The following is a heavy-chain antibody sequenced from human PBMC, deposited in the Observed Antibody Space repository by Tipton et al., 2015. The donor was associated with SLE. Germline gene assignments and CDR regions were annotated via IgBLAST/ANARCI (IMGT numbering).Heavy chain of an antibody. CDR3: ARGYCSSTSCYHYGLDV. D-gene: IGHD2-2*01. CDR2: ISSYIGNT. V-gene: IGHV1-18*04. Sequence: QSGPEVKKPGASVRVSCKASGYMFIAYYIHWVRRAPGQGLEWMGWISSYIGNTNYAQKFQGRVTMTTDTSTSTAYMELRSLRSDDTAVYYCARGYCSSTSCYHYGLDVWGQGTTVTVSS. J-gene: IGHJ6*02. CDR1: GYMFIAYY.